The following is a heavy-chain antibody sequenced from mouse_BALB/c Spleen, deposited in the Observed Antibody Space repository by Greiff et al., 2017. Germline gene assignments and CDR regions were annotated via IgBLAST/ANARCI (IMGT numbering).Heavy chain of an antibody. V-gene: IGHV5-9-3*01. CDR1: GFTFSSYA. J-gene: IGHJ2*01. CDR3: ARGNYYVDY. Sequence: EVNVVESGGGLVKPGGSLKLSCAASGFTFSSYAMSWVRQTPEKRLEWVATISSGGSYTYYPDSVKGRFTISRDNAKNTLYLQMSSLRSEDTAMYYCARGNYYVDYWGQGTTLTVSS. CDR2: ISSGGSYT. D-gene: IGHD2-1*01.